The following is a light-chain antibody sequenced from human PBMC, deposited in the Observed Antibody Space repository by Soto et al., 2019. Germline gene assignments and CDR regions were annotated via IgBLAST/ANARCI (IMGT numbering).Light chain of an antibody. CDR3: QQTLSFPPT. CDR1: QAIDSC. Sequence: IQMNQSPSSVSASVGDRVTITCRASQAIDSCLAWYQQKPGEDPKLLIFTGFLLHSGVPPRFSGSGSGTDFTLTISSLQHEEFATYYCQQTLSFPPTFGQGTK. CDR2: TGF. J-gene: IGKJ1*01. V-gene: IGKV1-12*01.